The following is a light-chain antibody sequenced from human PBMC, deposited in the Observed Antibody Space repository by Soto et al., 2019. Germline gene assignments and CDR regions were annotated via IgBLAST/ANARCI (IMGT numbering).Light chain of an antibody. J-gene: IGKJ2*01. CDR2: LGS. Sequence: DIVMTQSPLSLPVTPGEPASISCRSSQSLLHSNGYNYLDWYLQKPGQSAQLLIYLGSNRASGVPDRFSGRVSGTDFTLQISRVEAEDVGVYYCMQALQTPRTFCQGTKLEIK. V-gene: IGKV2-28*01. CDR1: QSLLHSNGYNY. CDR3: MQALQTPRT.